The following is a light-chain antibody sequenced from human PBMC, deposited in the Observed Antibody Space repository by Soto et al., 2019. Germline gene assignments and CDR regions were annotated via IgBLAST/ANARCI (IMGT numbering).Light chain of an antibody. CDR3: SSYTSSSTYV. CDR2: DVS. CDR1: SSDVGGYNY. V-gene: IGLV2-14*01. J-gene: IGLJ1*01. Sequence: QSALTQPASVSGSPGQSITISCTGTSSDVGGYNYVSWYQQHPGKAPKLMIYDVSNRPSGVSNRFSGSKSGNTASLNISGLQVEDEADYYCSSYTSSSTYVFGTGTKVTVL.